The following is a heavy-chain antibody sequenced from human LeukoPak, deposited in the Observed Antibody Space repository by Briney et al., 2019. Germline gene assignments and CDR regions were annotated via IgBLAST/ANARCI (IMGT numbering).Heavy chain of an antibody. Sequence: GGSLRLSCAASGFTFSSYTMHWVRQAPGKGLEWVSSITGSTNYIYYGDSVKGRFTISRDNAKNSLYLQMNSLRAEDTAVYYCARGVGITMVRGASRFDPWGQGTLVTVSS. CDR3: ARGVGITMVRGASRFDP. D-gene: IGHD3-10*01. V-gene: IGHV3-21*01. CDR2: ITGSTNYI. CDR1: GFTFSSYT. J-gene: IGHJ5*02.